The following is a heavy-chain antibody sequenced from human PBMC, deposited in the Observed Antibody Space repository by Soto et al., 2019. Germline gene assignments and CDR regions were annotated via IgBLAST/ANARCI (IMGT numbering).Heavy chain of an antibody. D-gene: IGHD3-10*01. J-gene: IGHJ4*02. V-gene: IGHV4-30-2*01. CDR3: ARENNVLPGGYFDY. CDR1: GGSISSGGYS. Sequence: QLQLQESGSGLVKPSQTLSLTCAVSGGSISSGGYSWSWIRQPPGKGLEWIGYIYHSGSTYYNPSLKSRVTISVDRSKNQFSLKLSSVTAADTAVYSCARENNVLPGGYFDYWGQGTRVTVSS. CDR2: IYHSGST.